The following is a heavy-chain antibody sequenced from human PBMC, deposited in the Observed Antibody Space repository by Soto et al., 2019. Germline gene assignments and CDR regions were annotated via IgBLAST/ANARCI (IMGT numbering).Heavy chain of an antibody. CDR2: ISAYNGNT. D-gene: IGHD5-18*01. CDR3: AGHLYSYGYYAMDV. V-gene: IGHV1-18*04. J-gene: IGHJ6*02. CDR1: GYTFTTYG. Sequence: QVHLVQSGAEVKKPGASVKVSCKTSGYTFTTYGISWVRQAPGQGLEWMGWISAYNGNTNYAQKLQGRVTMTTDTAPSTAYMELRSLRSDDTAVYYCAGHLYSYGYYAMDVWGQGTTVTVSS.